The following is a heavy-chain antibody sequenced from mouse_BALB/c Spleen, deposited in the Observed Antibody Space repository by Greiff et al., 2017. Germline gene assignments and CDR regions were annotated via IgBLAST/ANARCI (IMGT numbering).Heavy chain of an antibody. CDR3: ARWGRAY. J-gene: IGHJ3*01. CDR2: ISSGGGNT. CDR1: GFTFSSYT. Sequence: DVMLVESGGGLVKPGGSLKLSCAASGFTFSSYTMSWVRQTPEKRLEWVATISSGGGNTYYPDSVKGRFTISRDNAKNNLYLQMSSLRSEDTALYYCARWGRAYWGQGTLVTVSA. V-gene: IGHV5-9*03.